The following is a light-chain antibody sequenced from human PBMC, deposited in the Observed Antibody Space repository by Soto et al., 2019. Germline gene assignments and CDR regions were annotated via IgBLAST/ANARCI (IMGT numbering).Light chain of an antibody. V-gene: IGKV1-39*01. CDR3: QQSYSSVRS. CDR2: AAS. Sequence: DMQMPQSASSLSASVGDIVTITCRASQSISSYLNWYQQKPGKAPKLLIYAASSLQSGVPSRFSGSGSGTDFTLTISSLQPEDFATYYCQQSYSSVRSSGQGSKVDIK. J-gene: IGKJ1*01. CDR1: QSISSY.